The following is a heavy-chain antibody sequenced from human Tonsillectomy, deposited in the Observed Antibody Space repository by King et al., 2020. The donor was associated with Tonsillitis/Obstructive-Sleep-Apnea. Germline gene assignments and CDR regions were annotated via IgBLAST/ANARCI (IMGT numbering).Heavy chain of an antibody. J-gene: IGHJ3*02. CDR3: ARDVLYYDFWSGYYGEAFDI. CDR1: GYTFTSYG. Sequence: QLVQSGAEVKKPGASVKVSCKASGYTFTSYGISWVRQAPGQGLEWMGWISGYNDNTNYAQKLQGRVTMTTDTATSTAYMELTSLRSDDTAVYYCARDVLYYDFWSGYYGEAFDIWGQGTMVTVSS. V-gene: IGHV1-18*04. CDR2: ISGYNDNT. D-gene: IGHD3-3*01.